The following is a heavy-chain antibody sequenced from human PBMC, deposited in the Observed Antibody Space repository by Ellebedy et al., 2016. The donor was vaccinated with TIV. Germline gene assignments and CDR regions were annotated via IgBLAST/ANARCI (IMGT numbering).Heavy chain of an antibody. CDR2: ISSGSDYI. J-gene: IGHJ3*02. Sequence: GESLKISCAASGFTLSGYSMAWVRQAPGKGLEWVSSISSGSDYIHYADSLEGRLTISRDNAKNSLYLQVNSLRVEDTAVYYCARCSGGTCLTSGASDIWGQGTMVTVSS. CDR1: GFTLSGYS. V-gene: IGHV3-21*01. D-gene: IGHD2-15*01. CDR3: ARCSGGTCLTSGASDI.